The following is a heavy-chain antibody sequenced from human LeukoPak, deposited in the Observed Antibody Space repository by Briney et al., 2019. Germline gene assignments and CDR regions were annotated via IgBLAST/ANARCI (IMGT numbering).Heavy chain of an antibody. V-gene: IGHV5-51*01. J-gene: IGHJ4*01. CDR1: GYSFTNHW. CDR3: ARTGRYSYGYEFDY. D-gene: IGHD5-18*01. CDR2: IYPGDSDT. Sequence: GESLKISCKDSGYSFTNHWIGWVRQMPGKGLEWMGIIYPGDSDTRYSPSFQGQVTISADKSISTAYLQWSSLKASDTAMYYYARTGRYSYGYEFDYWGQGTLVTVSS.